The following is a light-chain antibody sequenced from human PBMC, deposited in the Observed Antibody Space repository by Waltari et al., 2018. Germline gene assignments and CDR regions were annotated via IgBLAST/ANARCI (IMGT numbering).Light chain of an antibody. CDR1: SSDVGGYNY. CDR2: EVI. Sequence: QSALTQPASVAGSPGQSITISCTGTSSDVGGYNYVSWYQQFPGKAPQLLIYEVINRPPGISTRSSAPKSATAATPAISGLQAEDEADYYCSSYTSSSTLVFGGGTKLTVL. V-gene: IGLV2-14*01. CDR3: SSYTSSSTLV. J-gene: IGLJ2*01.